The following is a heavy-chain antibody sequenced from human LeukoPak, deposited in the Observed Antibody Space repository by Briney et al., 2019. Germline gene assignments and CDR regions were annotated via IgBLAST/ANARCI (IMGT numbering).Heavy chain of an antibody. CDR2: IIPIFGTA. CDR3: ASAPYDFWSLLTV. D-gene: IGHD3-3*01. Sequence: ASVKVSCKASGYTFTGYYMHWVRQAPGQGLEWMGGIIPIFGTANYAQKFQGRVTMTRNTSISTAYMELSSLRSEDTAVYYCASAPYDFWSLLTVWGQGTMVTVSS. J-gene: IGHJ3*01. V-gene: IGHV1-2*02. CDR1: GYTFTGYY.